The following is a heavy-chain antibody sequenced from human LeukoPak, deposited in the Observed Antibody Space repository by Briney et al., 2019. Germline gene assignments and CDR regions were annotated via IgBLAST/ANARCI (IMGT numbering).Heavy chain of an antibody. CDR3: ARDRGQAFDSGMDV. D-gene: IGHD3-10*01. V-gene: IGHV1-69*04. CDR1: GGTFSSYG. J-gene: IGHJ6*02. Sequence: SVKVSCKASGGTFSSYGISWVRQAPGQGLEWMGKIIVIFDIANYAQNFQGRVTITADKYSSTAYMELSSPRYEDTAVYYCARDRGQAFDSGMDVWGQGTTVTVSS. CDR2: IIVIFDIA.